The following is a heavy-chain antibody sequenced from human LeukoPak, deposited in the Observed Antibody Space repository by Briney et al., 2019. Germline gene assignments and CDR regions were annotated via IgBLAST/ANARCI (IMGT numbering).Heavy chain of an antibody. V-gene: IGHV4-39*07. D-gene: IGHD1-20*01. Sequence: SETLSLTCTVSSGSISTSNYYWGWVRQPPGKALEWIGNIFYSGSTYYSPSLKSRVTISLDTSRNQFSLKLSSVTAADTAVYYCARGGYNSPVDYWGQGTLVTVSS. CDR2: IFYSGST. CDR3: ARGGYNSPVDY. J-gene: IGHJ4*02. CDR1: SGSISTSNYY.